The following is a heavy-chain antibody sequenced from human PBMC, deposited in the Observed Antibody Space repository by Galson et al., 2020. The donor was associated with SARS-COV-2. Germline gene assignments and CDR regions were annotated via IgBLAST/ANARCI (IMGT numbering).Heavy chain of an antibody. CDR1: GYSFTDHG. V-gene: IGHV1-18*01. D-gene: IGHD1-26*01. J-gene: IGHJ4*02. Sequence: ASVKVSCKASGYSFTDHGFSWVRQAPGQGLEWMGWISDYNGNTNYAQKLHGRVTMTTDTSTRTAYMELRSLTYDDTAVYYCARDVGAPATAIPESDYWGQGTLVTVSS. CDR2: ISDYNGNT. CDR3: ARDVGAPATAIPESDY.